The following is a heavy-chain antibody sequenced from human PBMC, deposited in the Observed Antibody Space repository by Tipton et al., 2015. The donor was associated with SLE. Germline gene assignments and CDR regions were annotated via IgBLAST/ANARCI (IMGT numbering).Heavy chain of an antibody. CDR2: IQYDGSYK. D-gene: IGHD3-22*01. J-gene: IGHJ4*02. V-gene: IGHV3-30*04. CDR3: AKEGNYFDSIEGGYFDY. CDR1: GFTFSSYA. Sequence: RSLRLSCAASGFTFSSYAMHWVRQAPGKGLEWVAVIQYDGSYKNYADSVKGRFSISRDNSKSTLYLQIDSLRAEDTAVYYCAKEGNYFDSIEGGYFDYWGQGARVTVSS.